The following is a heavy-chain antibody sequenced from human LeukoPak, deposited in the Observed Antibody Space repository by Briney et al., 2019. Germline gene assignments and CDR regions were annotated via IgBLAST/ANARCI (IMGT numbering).Heavy chain of an antibody. CDR1: GFTFSSFA. Sequence: GGSLRLSCAVSGFTFSSFAMSWVRQAPGKGLEWVSAISGSGGSTYHADSVKGRFTISRDNSENTLYLQMHSLRAEDTAVYYCARAQLLGDWFDPWGQGTLVSVSS. D-gene: IGHD4-23*01. CDR3: ARAQLLGDWFDP. V-gene: IGHV3-23*01. CDR2: ISGSGGST. J-gene: IGHJ5*02.